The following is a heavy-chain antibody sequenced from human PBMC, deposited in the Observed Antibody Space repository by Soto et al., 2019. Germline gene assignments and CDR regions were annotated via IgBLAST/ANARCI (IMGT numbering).Heavy chain of an antibody. D-gene: IGHD3-3*01. V-gene: IGHV4-30-2*01. J-gene: IGHJ4*02. CDR3: ARVARITIFGVVTHSSIYFDY. Sequence: QLQLQESGSGLVKPSQTLSLTCAVSGGSISSGGYSWSWIRQPPGKGLEWIGYIYHSGSTYYNPSLKSRVTISVDRSKNQFSLKLSSVTAADTAVYYCARVARITIFGVVTHSSIYFDYWGQGTLVTVSS. CDR2: IYHSGST. CDR1: GGSISSGGYS.